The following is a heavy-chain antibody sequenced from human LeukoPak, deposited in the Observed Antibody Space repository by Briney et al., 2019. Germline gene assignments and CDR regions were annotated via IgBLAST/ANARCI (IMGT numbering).Heavy chain of an antibody. CDR1: GGSISSYY. D-gene: IGHD3-16*01. V-gene: IGHV4-59*08. Sequence: TSETLSLTCTVSGGSISSYYWSWIRQPPGKGLEWIGYIYYSGSTNYNPSLKSRVTISVDTSKNQFSLKLSSVTAADTAVYYCARHRPGERRFDPWGQGTLVTVSS. J-gene: IGHJ5*02. CDR3: ARHRPGERRFDP. CDR2: IYYSGST.